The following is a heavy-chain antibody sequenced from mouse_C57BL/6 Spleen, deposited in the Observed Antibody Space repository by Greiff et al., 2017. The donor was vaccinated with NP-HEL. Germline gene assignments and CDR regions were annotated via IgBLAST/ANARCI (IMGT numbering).Heavy chain of an antibody. Sequence: QVQLQQSGAELVKPGASVKVSCKASGYTFTSYWMHWVKQRPGQGLEWIGGIHPSDSDTNYNQKFKGKATLTVDKSSSTAYMQLSSLTSEDSAVYYCAIHSGLLLLNYWGQGTTLTVSS. D-gene: IGHD1-1*01. CDR1: GYTFTSYW. V-gene: IGHV1-74*01. J-gene: IGHJ2*01. CDR3: AIHSGLLLLNY. CDR2: IHPSDSDT.